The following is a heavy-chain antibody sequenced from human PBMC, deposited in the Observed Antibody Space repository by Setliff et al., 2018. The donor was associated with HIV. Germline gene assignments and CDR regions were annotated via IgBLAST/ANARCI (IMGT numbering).Heavy chain of an antibody. V-gene: IGHV3-23*01. CDR1: GFTFSTYG. D-gene: IGHD1-26*01. J-gene: IGHJ4*02. CDR2: IRGSGGDT. CDR3: AKKEGSGTYLFYFDC. Sequence: GGSLRLSCAASGFTFSTYGMSWVRQAPGKGLEWVSAIRGSGGDTYYADSVKGRFTISRDDSKNTLYLQMNGLRAEDTAIYYCAKKEGSGTYLFYFDCWGQGTLVTVSS.